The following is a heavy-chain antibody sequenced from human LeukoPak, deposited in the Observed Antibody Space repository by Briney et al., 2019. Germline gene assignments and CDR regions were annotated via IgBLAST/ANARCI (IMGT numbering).Heavy chain of an antibody. Sequence: GGSPRLSCAASGFTFSDHYMSRIRQAPGKGLEWVSYISSSSSYTNYADSVKGRFTISRDNAKNSLYLQMNSLRAEDTAVYYCARDWGMGPGTDYWGQGILVTVSS. V-gene: IGHV3-11*06. CDR3: ARDWGMGPGTDY. J-gene: IGHJ4*02. D-gene: IGHD6-13*01. CDR1: GFTFSDHY. CDR2: ISSSSSYT.